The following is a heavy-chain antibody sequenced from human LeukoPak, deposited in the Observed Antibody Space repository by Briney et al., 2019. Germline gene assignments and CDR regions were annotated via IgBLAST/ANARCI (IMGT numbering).Heavy chain of an antibody. Sequence: ASVKVSCKASGYTFTSYDINWVRQATGQGLEWMGWMNPNSGNTGYAQKFQGRVTMTRNTSISTAYMELSSLRSEDTAVYYCERGTSRTPYYYYYMDVWGKGTTVTVSS. V-gene: IGHV1-8*01. CDR2: MNPNSGNT. CDR1: GYTFTSYD. J-gene: IGHJ6*03. CDR3: ERGTSRTPYYYYYMDV.